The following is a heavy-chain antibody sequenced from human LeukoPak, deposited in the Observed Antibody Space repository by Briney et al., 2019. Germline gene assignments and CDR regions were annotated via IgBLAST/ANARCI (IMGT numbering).Heavy chain of an antibody. V-gene: IGHV4-34*01. CDR3: ATIYGDFSDFDS. CDR2: VTHDGRI. Sequence: PSETLSLTCAVYGGSFSGSYWNWIRQPPGKGLQWIGEVTHDGRINYNPSLRGRCTMSVDTPMNHFFLRLSSVTAADTAVYYCATIYGDFSDFDSWAQGTLVTVSS. D-gene: IGHD4-17*01. CDR1: GGSFSGSY. J-gene: IGHJ4*02.